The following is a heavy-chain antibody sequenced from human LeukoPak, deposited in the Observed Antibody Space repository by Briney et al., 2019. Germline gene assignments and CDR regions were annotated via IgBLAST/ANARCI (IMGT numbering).Heavy chain of an antibody. V-gene: IGHV4-59*03. J-gene: IGHJ4*02. CDR1: GGSISSYY. D-gene: IGHD6-19*01. CDR3: AAESERWLLRS. CDR2: IYCRETP. Sequence: SKTLSLTCTVSGGSISSYYWSWIRQPPGKGLEWIGYIYCRETPNYNPSLRGRVSISMDTSKNQFYLKLNSVTAADTAIYYCAAESERWLLRSWGQGTLVTVSS.